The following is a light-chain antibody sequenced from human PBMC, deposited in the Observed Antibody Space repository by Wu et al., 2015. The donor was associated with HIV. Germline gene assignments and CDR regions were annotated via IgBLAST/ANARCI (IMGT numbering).Light chain of an antibody. CDR1: QSVSSSY. Sequence: EIVLTQSPGTLSLTPGERATLSCRASQSVSSSYLAWYQQKPGQAPRLLIYAASSRATGIPDRFSGSASGTDFTLTISRLEPEDFAVYYCQHYANSPPYSFGQGTKLEMK. J-gene: IGKJ2*03. V-gene: IGKV3-20*01. CDR3: QHYANSPPYS. CDR2: AAS.